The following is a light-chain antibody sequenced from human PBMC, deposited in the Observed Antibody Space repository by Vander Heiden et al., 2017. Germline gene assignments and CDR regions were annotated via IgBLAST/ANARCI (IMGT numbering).Light chain of an antibody. Sequence: QSTLTQPASVSGSPGQSITTSCTGTSSDVGYNYVSWYQQHPGKVPKLIIYDVNNRPSGISNRISGSKSGNTASLTISGLQAGDEADYYCSSYTTSSTYVFGTGTKVTVL. CDR2: DVN. V-gene: IGLV2-14*03. CDR1: SSDVGYNY. J-gene: IGLJ1*01. CDR3: SSYTTSSTYV.